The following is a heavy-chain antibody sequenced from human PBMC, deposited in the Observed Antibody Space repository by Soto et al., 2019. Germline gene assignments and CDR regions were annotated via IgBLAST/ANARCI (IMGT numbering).Heavy chain of an antibody. J-gene: IGHJ5*02. Sequence: QVQLVQYGAEVEKPGSSVKVSCKASGGTFSIYTISWVRQAPGQGLEWMGGSANSAQKFQGRLTVTADESTSTVYLELSSLTSEDTAVYYCAREGPPDIAWFDPWGQGTLVSVSS. CDR2: SA. D-gene: IGHD2-15*01. CDR1: GGTFSIYT. V-gene: IGHV1-69*01. CDR3: AREGPPDIAWFDP.